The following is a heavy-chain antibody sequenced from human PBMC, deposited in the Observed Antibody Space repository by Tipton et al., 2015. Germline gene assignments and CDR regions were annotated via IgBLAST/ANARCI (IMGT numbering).Heavy chain of an antibody. CDR2: IYYSGST. CDR3: ARGHYVSRMDV. V-gene: IGHV4-59*01. Sequence: TLSLTCTVSGGSFSDYYWSWIRQSPGEGLEWIGYIYYSGSTNYNPSLRSRVAMSMDTSKNQFSLKLRSVTAADTAVYYCARGHYVSRMDVWGQGTTVTVSS. CDR1: GGSFSDYY. D-gene: IGHD3-10*01. J-gene: IGHJ6*02.